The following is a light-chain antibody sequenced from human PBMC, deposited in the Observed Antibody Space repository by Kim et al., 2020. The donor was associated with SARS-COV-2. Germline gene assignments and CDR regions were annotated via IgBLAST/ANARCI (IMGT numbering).Light chain of an antibody. CDR3: LQHRTYPIT. CDR1: QDIVND. Sequence: ASGGDRVTITCRASQDIVNDLGWYQQNPGRAPKRLIYGASNLQSGVPSRFSGSGSETEFTLTINSLQPEDFATYFCLQHRTYPITFGQGTRLEIK. V-gene: IGKV1-17*01. J-gene: IGKJ5*01. CDR2: GAS.